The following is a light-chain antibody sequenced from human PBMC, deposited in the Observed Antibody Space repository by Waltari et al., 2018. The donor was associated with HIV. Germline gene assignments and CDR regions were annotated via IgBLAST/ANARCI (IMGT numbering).Light chain of an antibody. Sequence: QSGLTQPPSASGTPGPRLSISCAGNNSNTGSNFVFWYRQIPGAAPTLLVYRNNQRPSGVGDRFSGSRSGASASLVISGLRVEDEADYYCASWDDGLRGHVFGSGTTVSV. CDR3: ASWDDGLRGHV. V-gene: IGLV1-47*01. J-gene: IGLJ1*01. CDR1: NSNTGSNF. CDR2: RNN.